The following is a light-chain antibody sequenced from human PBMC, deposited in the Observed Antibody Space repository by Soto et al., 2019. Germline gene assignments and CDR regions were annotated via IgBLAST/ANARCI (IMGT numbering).Light chain of an antibody. CDR3: QQYNHWPPIT. CDR1: QSVNNN. Sequence: EIMMTQSPDILSVSPGERATLSCRASQSVNNNVAWYQQKPGQATRLLMYYASTRATGIPARFSGSGSGTEFTLTITSLQSEDFAFYYCQQYNHWPPITFGQGTRLEIK. J-gene: IGKJ5*01. CDR2: YAS. V-gene: IGKV3-15*01.